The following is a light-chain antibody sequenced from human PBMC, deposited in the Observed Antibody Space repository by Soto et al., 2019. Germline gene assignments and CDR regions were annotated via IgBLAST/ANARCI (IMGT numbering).Light chain of an antibody. Sequence: DIQMTQSPSTLSASVGERVTITCRASQSVSSWLAWYQQKPGKAPNLLIYKASSLEGGVPSRFSGSGSGTEFTLTISSLQPDDFATYFCQQYYTYPLTFGGGTKV. CDR2: KAS. CDR3: QQYYTYPLT. J-gene: IGKJ4*01. V-gene: IGKV1-5*03. CDR1: QSVSSW.